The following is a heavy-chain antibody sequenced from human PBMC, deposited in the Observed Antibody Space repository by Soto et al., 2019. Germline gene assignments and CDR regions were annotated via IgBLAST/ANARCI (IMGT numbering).Heavy chain of an antibody. J-gene: IGHJ4*02. D-gene: IGHD6-13*01. CDR2: INHSGST. CDR1: GGSFSGYY. V-gene: IGHV4-34*01. Sequence: SETLSLTCAVYGGSFSGYYWSWIRQPPGKGLEWIGEINHSGSTNYNPSLKSRVTISVDTSKNQFSLKLSSVTAADTAVYYCARGTPGDSSSWYYFDYWGQGTLVTVSS. CDR3: ARGTPGDSSSWYYFDY.